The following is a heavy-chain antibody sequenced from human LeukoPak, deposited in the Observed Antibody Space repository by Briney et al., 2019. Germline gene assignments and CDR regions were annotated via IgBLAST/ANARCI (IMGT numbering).Heavy chain of an antibody. CDR1: GGSLSNYG. Sequence: SVKVSCKASGGSLSNYGINWVRQAPGQGLEWMGRIIPILGIANYAQKLQGRVTITADKSTSTAYMELSSLRSEDTAVYYCAKEERKDFYYFDYWGQGTLVTVSS. J-gene: IGHJ4*02. D-gene: IGHD1-1*01. V-gene: IGHV1-69*04. CDR3: AKEERKDFYYFDY. CDR2: IIPILGIA.